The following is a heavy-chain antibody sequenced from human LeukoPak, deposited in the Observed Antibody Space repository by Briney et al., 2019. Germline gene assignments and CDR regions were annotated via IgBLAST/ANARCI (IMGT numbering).Heavy chain of an antibody. J-gene: IGHJ4*02. CDR1: GYTFTSYD. V-gene: IGHV1-2*06. CDR3: ARKLGMMGGSFDY. CDR2: INPNSGGT. Sequence: ASVKVSCKASGYTFTSYDFNWVRQAPGQGLEWMGRINPNSGGTNYAQKFQGRVTMTRDTSISTAYMELSRLRSDDTAVYYCARKLGMMGGSFDYWGQGTLVTVSS. D-gene: IGHD3-16*01.